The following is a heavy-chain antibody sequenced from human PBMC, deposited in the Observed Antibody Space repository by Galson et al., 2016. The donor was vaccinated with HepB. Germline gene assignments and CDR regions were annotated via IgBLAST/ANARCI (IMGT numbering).Heavy chain of an antibody. CDR1: GYTFSTYG. V-gene: IGHV1-18*01. J-gene: IGHJ5*02. D-gene: IGHD3-9*01. CDR2: ISVYSGKT. Sequence: SVKVSCKASGYTFSTYGINWVRQAPGQGLEWMGWISVYSGKTTYAQNLQGRATMTTDTSASTAYMELSSLRSEDTAVYYCARVTTGYDILTGYYRDGWFDPWGQGTLVTVSS. CDR3: ARVTTGYDILTGYYRDGWFDP.